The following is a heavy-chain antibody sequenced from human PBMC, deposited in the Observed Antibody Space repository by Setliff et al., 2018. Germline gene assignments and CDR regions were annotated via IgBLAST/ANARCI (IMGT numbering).Heavy chain of an antibody. V-gene: IGHV4-61*02. CDR1: GGSITSGSFY. D-gene: IGHD1-26*01. CDR2: LHTSGSI. J-gene: IGHJ4*02. CDR3: ARDNTMVGATDY. Sequence: ASETLSLTCTVSGGSITSGSFYWSWIRQPAGKKLEWIGRLHTSGSIDYNPSLKSRVTISVDTSKNQFSLRLRSVTAADTAVYFCARDNTMVGATDYWGLGTLVTVSS.